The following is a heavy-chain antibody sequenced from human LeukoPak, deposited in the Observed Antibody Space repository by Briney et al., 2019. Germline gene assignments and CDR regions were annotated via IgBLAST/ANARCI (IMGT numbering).Heavy chain of an antibody. CDR2: VNHSGST. V-gene: IGHV4-34*01. CDR1: GVSFSGYY. CDR3: ARTGYSSSWYHYYYGMDV. Sequence: KPSETLSLTCAVYGVSFSGYYWSWLRQPPGKGLEWVGEVNHSGSTNYNPSLKSRVTISVDTSKNQFSLKLSSVTAADTAVYYCARTGYSSSWYHYYYGMDVWGKGTTVTVSS. J-gene: IGHJ6*04. D-gene: IGHD6-13*01.